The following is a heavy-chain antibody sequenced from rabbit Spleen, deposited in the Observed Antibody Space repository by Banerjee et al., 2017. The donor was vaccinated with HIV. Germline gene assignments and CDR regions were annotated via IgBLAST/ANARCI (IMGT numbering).Heavy chain of an antibody. CDR2: IYDVGSGNT. J-gene: IGHJ4*01. Sequence: QSLEESGGDLVKPGASLTLTCTASGLDFSSYYYMCWVRQAPGKGLEWIACIYDVGSGNTYYASWAKGRFTISKTSSTTVTLQMTSLTAADTATYFCARGVYGNTYTGYFNFWGPGTLVTVS. CDR3: ARGVYGNTYTGYFNF. D-gene: IGHD6-1*01. V-gene: IGHV1S40*01. CDR1: GLDFSSYYY.